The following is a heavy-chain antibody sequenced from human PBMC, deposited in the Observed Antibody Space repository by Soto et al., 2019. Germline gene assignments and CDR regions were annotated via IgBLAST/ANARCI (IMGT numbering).Heavy chain of an antibody. CDR2: ISSSSSTI. CDR3: ARGRYYDSSGLVDY. J-gene: IGHJ4*02. V-gene: IGHV3-48*02. CDR1: GFTFSSYS. D-gene: IGHD3-22*01. Sequence: EVQLVESGGGLVQPGGSLRLSCAASGFTFSSYSMKWVRQAPGKGLEWVSYISSSSSTIYYADSVKGRFTISRDNAKNSLYLQMNSLRDEDTAVYYCARGRYYDSSGLVDYWGQGTLVTVSS.